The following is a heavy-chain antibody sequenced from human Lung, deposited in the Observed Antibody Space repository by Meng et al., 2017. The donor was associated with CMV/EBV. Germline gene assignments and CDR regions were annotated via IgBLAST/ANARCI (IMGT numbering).Heavy chain of an antibody. Sequence: GGSXRLXXAVSGFTFKSYAMNWVRQAPGKGLQRVSVISYDGSIKYYEDSIKCRFTISRDNSKNTLFLQMDTLTHEDTAVYYCARGGPRGGRGTIINVHQLDYWGQGALVXVSS. V-gene: IGHV3-30*03. J-gene: IGHJ4*02. D-gene: IGHD3-10*01. CDR1: GFTFKSYA. CDR3: ARGGPRGGRGTIINVHQLDY. CDR2: ISYDGSIK.